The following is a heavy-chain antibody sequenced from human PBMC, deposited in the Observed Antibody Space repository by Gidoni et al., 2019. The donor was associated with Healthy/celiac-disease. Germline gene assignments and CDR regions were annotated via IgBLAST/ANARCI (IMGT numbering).Heavy chain of an antibody. V-gene: IGHV4-39*01. J-gene: IGHJ5*02. CDR1: GGYISSSSYY. CDR2: IYYSGST. D-gene: IGHD3-22*01. Sequence: QLQLQESGPGLVKPSETLSITCTVSGGYISSSSYYWGWIRQPPGKGLEWIGSIYYSGSTYYNPSLKSRVTISVDTSKNQFSLKLSSVTAADTAVYYCARTDYDSKEMPHRGWFDPWGQGTLVTVSS. CDR3: ARTDYDSKEMPHRGWFDP.